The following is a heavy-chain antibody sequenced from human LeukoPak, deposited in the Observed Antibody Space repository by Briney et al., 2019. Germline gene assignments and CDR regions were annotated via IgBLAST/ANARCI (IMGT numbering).Heavy chain of an antibody. CDR3: AKDWHILTGRNCFDP. V-gene: IGHV1-18*01. J-gene: IGHJ5*02. Sequence: ASVKVSCKASGYTFNNYGISWVRQSPGQGLEWMGWVTSYNGDTNYAQKFQGRVTMSTDTSTSTAYMELRSLRFDDTAIYYCAKDWHILTGRNCFDPWGQGTLVTVSS. CDR2: VTSYNGDT. D-gene: IGHD3-9*01. CDR1: GYTFNNYG.